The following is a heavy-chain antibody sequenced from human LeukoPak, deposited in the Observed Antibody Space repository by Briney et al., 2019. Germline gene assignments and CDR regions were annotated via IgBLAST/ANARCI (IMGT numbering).Heavy chain of an antibody. D-gene: IGHD3-22*01. CDR2: ISGDGGSK. CDR3: AKDRSFTYYYDSSAPGNWFDP. V-gene: IGHV3-43*02. CDR1: GFTFDDYA. J-gene: IGHJ5*02. Sequence: GGSLGLSCAASGFTFDDYAMHWVRQAPGKGLEWVSLISGDGGSKYYADSVKGRFTISRDNSKNSLYLQMNSLRTEDTALYYSAKDRSFTYYYDSSAPGNWFDPWGQGTLVTVSS.